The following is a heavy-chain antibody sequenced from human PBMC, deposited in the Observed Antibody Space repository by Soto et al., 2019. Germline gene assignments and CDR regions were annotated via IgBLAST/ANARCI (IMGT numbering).Heavy chain of an antibody. D-gene: IGHD3-10*01. CDR1: GGTLSDHG. CDR3: ARWVYGSGNYYTGPSAFDI. CDR2: TIPVFNTA. J-gene: IGHJ3*02. Sequence: QVQLEQSGAEVKKPGSSVKVSCKDSGGTLSDHGVAWLRQAPGQGLEWMGGTIPVFNTAKYAQKFQGRVTVTADKFTNIAYMELSSLRSEDTAFYFCARWVYGSGNYYTGPSAFDIWGQGTMVIVSS. V-gene: IGHV1-69*06.